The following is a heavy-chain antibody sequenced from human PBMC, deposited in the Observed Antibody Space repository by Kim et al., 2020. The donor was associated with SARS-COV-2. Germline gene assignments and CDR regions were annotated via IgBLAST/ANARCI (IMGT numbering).Heavy chain of an antibody. Sequence: RYSPSFQGQVAISADKSISTAYLQWRSLKASDTAMYYCARHKTAERQLDYWGQGTLVTVSS. V-gene: IGHV5-51*01. CDR3: ARHKTAERQLDY. D-gene: IGHD7-27*01. J-gene: IGHJ4*02.